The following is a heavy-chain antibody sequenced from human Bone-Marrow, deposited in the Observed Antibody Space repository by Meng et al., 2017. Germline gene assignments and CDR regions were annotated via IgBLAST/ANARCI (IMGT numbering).Heavy chain of an antibody. Sequence: GESLKISCQGSGYTFASYWIAWVRQMPGKGLEWMGIIYPGNSDTAYSPSLQGQVTISADKSISTAYLQWSSLKASDTAMYYCARHVEGFGSYYFDYWGQGTLVTVSS. D-gene: IGHD3-10*01. CDR3: ARHVEGFGSYYFDY. V-gene: IGHV5-51*01. CDR1: GYTFASYW. J-gene: IGHJ4*02. CDR2: IYPGNSDT.